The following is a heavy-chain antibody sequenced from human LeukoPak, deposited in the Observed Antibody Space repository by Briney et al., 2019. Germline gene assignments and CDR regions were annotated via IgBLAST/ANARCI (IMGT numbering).Heavy chain of an antibody. Sequence: GGSQRLSCAASGFTFSSYAMSWVRQAPGKGLEWVSAISGSGGSTYYADSVKGRFTISRDNSKNTLYLQMNSLRAEDTAVYYCAKEGVAVAATGRDDAFDIWGQGTMVTVSS. CDR3: AKEGVAVAATGRDDAFDI. V-gene: IGHV3-23*01. J-gene: IGHJ3*02. CDR2: ISGSGGST. D-gene: IGHD6-19*01. CDR1: GFTFSSYA.